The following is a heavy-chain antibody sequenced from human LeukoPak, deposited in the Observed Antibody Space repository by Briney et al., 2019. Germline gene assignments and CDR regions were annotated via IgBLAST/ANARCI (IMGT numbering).Heavy chain of an antibody. J-gene: IGHJ5*02. D-gene: IGHD5-18*01. CDR2: ISGSGDST. Sequence: QPGGSLRLSCAASGFTFSNYAMRWVRQAPGKGLEWVSGISGSGDSTYYADSVKGRFTISRDNSKNTLYLQMNSLRAEDTAVYYCAKDYTDTAMVPFDPWGQGTLVTVSS. V-gene: IGHV3-23*01. CDR3: AKDYTDTAMVPFDP. CDR1: GFTFSNYA.